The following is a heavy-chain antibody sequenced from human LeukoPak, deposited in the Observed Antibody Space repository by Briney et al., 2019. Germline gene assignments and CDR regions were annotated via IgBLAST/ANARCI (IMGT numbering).Heavy chain of an antibody. CDR2: IYYSGST. D-gene: IGHD6-19*01. Sequence: SETLSLTCTVSGGSISSYYWSWIRQPPGKGLEWIGYIYYSGSTKYNPSLNSRVTISVDTSKNQFSLKLDSVTAADTAVYYCARHVYISGGPWFDPGAREPWSPSPQ. CDR1: GGSISSYY. CDR3: ARHVYISGGPWFDP. V-gene: IGHV4-59*08. J-gene: IGHJ5*02.